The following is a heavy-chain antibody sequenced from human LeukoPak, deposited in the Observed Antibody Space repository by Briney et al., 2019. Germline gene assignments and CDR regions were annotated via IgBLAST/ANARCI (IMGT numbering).Heavy chain of an antibody. CDR2: ISSSTNTI. J-gene: IGHJ4*02. Sequence: GGSLRLSCEVSGFPFTLYNMNWVRQASGKGLEWLSYISSSTNTIYYADSVKGRFTISRDNAKNSLYLQMNGLGAEDTAVYYCARELNGYGYYFFDYWGPGTLVTVSS. CDR1: GFPFTLYN. V-gene: IGHV3-48*04. D-gene: IGHD3-16*01. CDR3: ARELNGYGYYFFDY.